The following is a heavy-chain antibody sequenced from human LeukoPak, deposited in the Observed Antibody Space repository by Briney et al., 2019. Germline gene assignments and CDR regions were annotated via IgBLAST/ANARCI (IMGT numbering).Heavy chain of an antibody. CDR2: ISGSGGST. CDR3: ARENVDTAKIDY. CDR1: GFTFSSYA. J-gene: IGHJ4*02. Sequence: PGGSLRLSCAASGFTFSSYAMSWVRQAPGKGLEWVSAISGSGGSTYYADSVKGRFTISRDNAKNSLYLQMNSLRAEDTAVYYCARENVDTAKIDYWGQGTLVTVSS. V-gene: IGHV3-23*01. D-gene: IGHD5-18*01.